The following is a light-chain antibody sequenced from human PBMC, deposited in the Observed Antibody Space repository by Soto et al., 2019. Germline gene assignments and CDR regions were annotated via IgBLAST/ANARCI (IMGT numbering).Light chain of an antibody. CDR2: DTS. Sequence: QAVLTQEPSLTVSPGGTVTLTCGSSTGAVTSNHHPYWYQQKAGQAPRTLIYDTSNKHSWTPARFSGSLLGDKAALTLSGAQPEDDDQYYCLLSNKAARVFGGGTKLTVL. CDR1: TGAVTSNHH. V-gene: IGLV7-46*01. J-gene: IGLJ2*01. CDR3: LLSNKAARV.